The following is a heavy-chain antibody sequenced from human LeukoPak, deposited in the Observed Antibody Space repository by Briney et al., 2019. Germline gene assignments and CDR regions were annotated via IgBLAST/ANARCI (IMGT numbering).Heavy chain of an antibody. D-gene: IGHD2-2*01. CDR1: GYTFTGND. CDR3: ARRRGGYCSSTSCYWFDP. CDR2: INPNSGGT. V-gene: IGHV1-2*02. Sequence: VASVKVSCKAYGYTFTGNDIHWVRQAPGQGLEWMGWINPNSGGTNYAQKFQGRVTMTRDTSISTAYMELSRLRSDDTAVYYCARRRGGYCSSTSCYWFDPWGQGTLVTVSS. J-gene: IGHJ5*02.